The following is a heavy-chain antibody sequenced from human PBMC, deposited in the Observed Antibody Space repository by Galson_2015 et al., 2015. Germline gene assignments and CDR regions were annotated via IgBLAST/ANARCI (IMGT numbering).Heavy chain of an antibody. D-gene: IGHD5-18*01. J-gene: IGHJ5*02. CDR2: IWYDGSNK. CDR3: ARDRNTVLVIGHWFDP. V-gene: IGHV3-33*01. CDR1: GFTFSSNG. Sequence: SLRLSCAASGFTFSSNGMNWVRQAPGKGLEWVAMIWYDGSNKYYSDSVRGRFTISRDNSKNTLYLQMNTLRTEDTAVYYCARDRNTVLVIGHWFDPWGQGTLVTVSS.